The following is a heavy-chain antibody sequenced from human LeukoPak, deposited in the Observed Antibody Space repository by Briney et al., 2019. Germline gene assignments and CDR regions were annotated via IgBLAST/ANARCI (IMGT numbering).Heavy chain of an antibody. Sequence: PGGSLRLSCAASGFTFSSYAMSWVRQAPGKGLEWVSSISSSSSYIYYADSVKGRFTISRDNAKNSLYLQMNSLRAEDTAVYYCARGGYSYGFDAFDIWGQGTMVTVSS. J-gene: IGHJ3*02. CDR3: ARGGYSYGFDAFDI. V-gene: IGHV3-21*01. CDR2: ISSSSSYI. CDR1: GFTFSSYA. D-gene: IGHD5-18*01.